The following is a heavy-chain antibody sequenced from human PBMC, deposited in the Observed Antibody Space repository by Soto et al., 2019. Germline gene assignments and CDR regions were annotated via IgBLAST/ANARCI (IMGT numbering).Heavy chain of an antibody. Sequence: EVQLLESGGGLVQPGGSLRLSCAASGFTFSNYAMSWVRQAPGKGLEWVSGLSASGAGTFYADSVKGRFTISRDNSKNTLFLQVNSLRDEDTAVYYCARDTGDYWGQGTLGTVSS. CDR3: ARDTGDY. V-gene: IGHV3-23*01. CDR1: GFTFSNYA. CDR2: LSASGAGT. J-gene: IGHJ4*02.